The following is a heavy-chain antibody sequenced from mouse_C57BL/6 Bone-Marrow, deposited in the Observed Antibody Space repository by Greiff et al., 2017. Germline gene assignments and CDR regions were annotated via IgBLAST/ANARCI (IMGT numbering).Heavy chain of an antibody. D-gene: IGHD1-1*01. CDR3: TTYGSSLCYFHV. V-gene: IGHV14-4*01. CDR2: IDPENGDT. J-gene: IGHJ1*03. CDR1: GFNIQDYY. Sequence: EVLLVQSGAELVRPGASVKLSCTASGFNIQDYYMHWVKQRSEQGLEWIGWIDPENGDTEYASKFQGKATITADTSSNTAYLQLSSLTSEDTAVYYCTTYGSSLCYFHVWGTATTGTVSS.